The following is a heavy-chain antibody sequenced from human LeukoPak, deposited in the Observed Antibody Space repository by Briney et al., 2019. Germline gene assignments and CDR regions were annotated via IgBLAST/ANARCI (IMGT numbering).Heavy chain of an antibody. J-gene: IGHJ3*02. CDR2: INPNSGGT. CDR1: GYTFTGYY. Sequence: GASVKVSCKASGYTFTGYYMHWARQAPGQGLEWMGWINPNSGGTNYAQKFQGRVTMTRDTSISTAYMELSRLRSDDTAVYYCARDRRIAAAAGAFDIWRQGTMVTVSS. D-gene: IGHD6-13*01. CDR3: ARDRRIAAAAGAFDI. V-gene: IGHV1-2*02.